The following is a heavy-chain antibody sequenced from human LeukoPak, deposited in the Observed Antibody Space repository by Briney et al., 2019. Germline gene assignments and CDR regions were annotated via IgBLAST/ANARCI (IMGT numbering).Heavy chain of an antibody. J-gene: IGHJ4*02. CDR1: GFTFSSYS. Sequence: KPGGSLRLSCAASGFTFSSYSMNWVRQAPGKGLEWVSSISSSSSYIYYADSVKGRFTISRDNAKNSLYLQMNSLRAEDTAVYYCARGGSKVTSPGDYCGQGTLVTVSS. V-gene: IGHV3-21*01. CDR2: ISSSSSYI. CDR3: ARGGSKVTSPGDY. D-gene: IGHD3-16*01.